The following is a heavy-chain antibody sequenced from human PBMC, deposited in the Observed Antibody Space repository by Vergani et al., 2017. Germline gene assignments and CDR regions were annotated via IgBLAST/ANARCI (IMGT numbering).Heavy chain of an antibody. Sequence: QVTLKESGPALVKPTQTLTLTCTFSGFSLTTSAMRVSWIRQPPGRALEWLARIEWDDEKFYNTSLKDRLSISKDTSKSQVVLTMTNMDPVDTATYYCAHSLFEDYVWGSYRLYDAFDIWGQGTMVTVSS. V-gene: IGHV2-70*04. CDR2: IEWDDEK. J-gene: IGHJ3*02. CDR1: GFSLTTSAMR. D-gene: IGHD3-16*02. CDR3: AHSLFEDYVWGSYRLYDAFDI.